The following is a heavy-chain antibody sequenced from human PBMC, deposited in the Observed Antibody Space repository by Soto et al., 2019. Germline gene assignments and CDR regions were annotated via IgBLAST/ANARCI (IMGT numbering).Heavy chain of an antibody. CDR1: GGSISSGGSY. D-gene: IGHD3-3*01. CDR3: ARAPETPPIFGVVRPYFFDF. V-gene: IGHV4-31*03. CDR2: IFYSDSF. Sequence: QVQLQESGPGLVKSSQTLSLTCTVSGGSISSGGSYWSWIRQRPGKGLQWLGYIFYSDSFYYTPSLKGRVVILADTSKNQFTLKLRSVTDADTAVYYCARAPETPPIFGVVRPYFFDFWGQGTLVTVSS. J-gene: IGHJ4*02.